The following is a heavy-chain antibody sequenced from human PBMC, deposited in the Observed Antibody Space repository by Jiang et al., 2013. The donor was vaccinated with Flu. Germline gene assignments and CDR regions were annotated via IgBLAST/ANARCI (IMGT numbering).Heavy chain of an antibody. D-gene: IGHD4-17*01. V-gene: IGHV4-61*08. CDR3: ARARNDYGDSRTGIDK. CDR2: ISHTGSG. J-gene: IGHJ4*02. Sequence: GSGLVKPSQTLSLTCSVSGGSIRSGGYYWSWIRQPPGKGLEWIGYISHTGSGDCNPSLGSRANISVDTSKNQFSLRLDSVTAADTAVYYCARARNDYGDSRTGIDKWGQGTLVTVSS. CDR1: GGSIRSGGYY.